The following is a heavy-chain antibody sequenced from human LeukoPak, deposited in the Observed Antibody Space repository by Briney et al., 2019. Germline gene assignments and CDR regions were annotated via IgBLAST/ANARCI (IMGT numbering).Heavy chain of an antibody. D-gene: IGHD5-24*01. J-gene: IGHJ4*02. V-gene: IGHV1-2*02. CDR1: GYTFTGYY. CDR2: INPNSGGA. CDR3: ARGGLQGMATFYPDY. Sequence: GASVTVSCKASGYTFTGYYMHWVRQAPGQGLEWMGWINPNSGGANYAQKFQGRVTMTRDTSISTAYMELSRLRSDDTAVYYCARGGLQGMATFYPDYWGQGTLVTVSS.